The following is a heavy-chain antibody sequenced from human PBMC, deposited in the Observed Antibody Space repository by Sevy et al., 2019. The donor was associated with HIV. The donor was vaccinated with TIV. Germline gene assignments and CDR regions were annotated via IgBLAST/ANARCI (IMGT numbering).Heavy chain of an antibody. CDR1: GGSISSSNW. J-gene: IGHJ4*02. V-gene: IGHV4-4*02. D-gene: IGHD5-12*01. CDR2: IYHSGST. CDR3: ARRRGYSGYDSKVGFDY. Sequence: SETLSLTCAVSGGSISSSNWWSWVRQPPGKGLEWIGEIYHSGSTNYNPSLKSRVTISVDKSKNQFSLKLSSVTAADTAVYYCARRRGYSGYDSKVGFDYWGQGTLITVSS.